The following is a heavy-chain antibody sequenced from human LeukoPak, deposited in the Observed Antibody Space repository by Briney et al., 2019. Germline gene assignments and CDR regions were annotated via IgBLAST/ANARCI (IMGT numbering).Heavy chain of an antibody. D-gene: IGHD2-2*01. V-gene: IGHV4-34*01. Sequence: SETLSLTCAVYGGSFSGYYWSWIRQPPGKGLEWIGEINHSGSTNYNPSLKSRVTISVDTSKNQFSLKLGSVTAADTAVYYCARGAPRYCSSTSCYGGDYWGQGTLVTVSS. CDR3: ARGAPRYCSSTSCYGGDY. CDR1: GGSFSGYY. CDR2: INHSGST. J-gene: IGHJ4*02.